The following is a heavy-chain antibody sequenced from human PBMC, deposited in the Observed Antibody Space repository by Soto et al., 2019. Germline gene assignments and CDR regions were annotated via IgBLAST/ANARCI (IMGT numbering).Heavy chain of an antibody. Sequence: EVQLVESGGGLVKPGGSLRLSCAASGFTFSSYSMNWVRQAPGKGLEWVSSISSSSFSINYADSVKGRFSISRDNAQNSLHLQMNNLRAEDTAVYSFARNESFHIYVLDVGGRWSTAPVS. CDR1: GFTFSSYS. CDR3: ARNESFHIYVLDV. J-gene: IGHJ6*02. D-gene: IGHD3-16*01. V-gene: IGHV3-21*02. CDR2: ISSSSFSI.